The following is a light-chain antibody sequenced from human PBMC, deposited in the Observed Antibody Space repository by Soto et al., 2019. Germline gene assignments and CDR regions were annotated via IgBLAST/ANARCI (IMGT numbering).Light chain of an antibody. J-gene: IGKJ4*01. V-gene: IGKV1-39*01. CDR2: AAS. CDR3: QQYKSYPLLT. CDR1: QSISTY. Sequence: QMTKSPSAVSASVEDRGTITSRESQSISTYLNWYQQKAGLAPKLLIYAASSLQTGVPSRFSGSGSGTEFTLSISGLQPADLATYCCQQYKSYPLLTCGGGTKV.